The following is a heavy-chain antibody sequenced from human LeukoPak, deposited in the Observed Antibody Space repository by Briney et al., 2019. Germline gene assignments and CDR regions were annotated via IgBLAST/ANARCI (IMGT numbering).Heavy chain of an antibody. CDR2: ISSSSSTI. CDR3: ARERGLLWFGELPYNFDY. CDR1: GFTFCSYS. V-gene: IGHV3-48*01. J-gene: IGHJ4*02. Sequence: GGSLRLSCAASGFTFCSYSMNWVRQAPGKGLEWVSYISSSSSTIYYADSVKGRFTISRDNAKNSLYLQMNSLRAEDTAVYYCARERGLLWFGELPYNFDYWGQGTLVTVSS. D-gene: IGHD3-10*01.